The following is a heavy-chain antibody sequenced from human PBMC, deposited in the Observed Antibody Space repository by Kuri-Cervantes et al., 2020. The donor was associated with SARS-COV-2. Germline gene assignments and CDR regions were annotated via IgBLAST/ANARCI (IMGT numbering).Heavy chain of an antibody. J-gene: IGHJ6*02. D-gene: IGHD3-9*01. V-gene: IGHV3-23*01. Sequence: GGSLRLSCAASGFTFSSYAMSWVRQAPGKGLEWVSAISGSGGSTYYADSVKGRFTISRDNSKNTLYLQMNSLRAEDTAVYYCARDFNDILTGYQNYYYGMDVWGQGTTVTVSS. CDR3: ARDFNDILTGYQNYYYGMDV. CDR2: ISGSGGST. CDR1: GFTFSSYA.